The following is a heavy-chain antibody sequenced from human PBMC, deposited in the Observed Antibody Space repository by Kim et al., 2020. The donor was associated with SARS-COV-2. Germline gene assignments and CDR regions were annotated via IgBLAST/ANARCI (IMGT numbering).Heavy chain of an antibody. J-gene: IGHJ4*02. CDR3: ARDSRPRSRNTPPNY. Sequence: DSVKGRFTISRDNAKNSLYLQMNSLRAEDTALYHCARDSRPRSRNTPPNYWGQGTLVTVSS. V-gene: IGHV3-20*01. D-gene: IGHD6-13*01.